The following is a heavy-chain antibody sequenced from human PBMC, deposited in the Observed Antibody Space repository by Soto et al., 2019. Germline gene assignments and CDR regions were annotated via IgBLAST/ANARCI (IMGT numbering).Heavy chain of an antibody. D-gene: IGHD6-19*01. CDR3: ARGESISVAWFDY. Sequence: SQTLSLTCAISGDSVSSNSAAWDLIRQSPSRGLEWLGRTYYRSKWYNDYAVSVKSRITINPDTSKNQLSLQLNSVTPEDTAVYYCARGESISVAWFDYWGKGTLVTVSS. J-gene: IGHJ4*02. CDR1: GDSVSSNSAA. CDR2: TYYRSKWYN. V-gene: IGHV6-1*01.